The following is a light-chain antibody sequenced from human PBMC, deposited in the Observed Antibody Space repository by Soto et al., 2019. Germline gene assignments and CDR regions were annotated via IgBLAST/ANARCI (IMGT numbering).Light chain of an antibody. CDR3: QQYNNWLGT. CDR2: GAS. CDR1: QNVVTN. Sequence: EIVVTQSPAILSVSPGERVTLSCSASQNVVTNLAWYQQRLGQAPRLLIYGASARATGVPARFSGSGSGTEFFLTISSLQSEDFAVYYCQQYNNWLGTFGGGTKVEIK. J-gene: IGKJ4*01. V-gene: IGKV3-15*01.